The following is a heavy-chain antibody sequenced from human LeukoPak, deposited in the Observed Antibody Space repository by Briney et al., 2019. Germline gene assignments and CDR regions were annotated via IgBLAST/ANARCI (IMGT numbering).Heavy chain of an antibody. CDR3: ARDGRISYYDSSGPFDY. CDR1: GFTFSSYG. J-gene: IGHJ4*02. CDR2: IWYDGSNK. D-gene: IGHD3-22*01. V-gene: IGHV3-33*01. Sequence: GGSLRLSCAASGFTFSSYGMHWVRQAPGKGLEWVAVIWYDGSNKYYAGSVKGRFTISRDNSKDTLYLQMNSLRAEDTAVYYCARDGRISYYDSSGPFDYWGQGTLVTVSS.